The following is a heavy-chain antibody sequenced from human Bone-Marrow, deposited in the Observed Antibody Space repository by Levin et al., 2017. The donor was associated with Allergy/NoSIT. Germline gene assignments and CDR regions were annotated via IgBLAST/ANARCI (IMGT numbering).Heavy chain of an antibody. Sequence: SETLSLTCTVSGGSISSGDYYWSWIRQPAGKGLEWIGRIYSGGATDYHASFESRVTVSLDTSGSQFSLQMTSVTAADTAIYFCARDSGTNWIDRLGMGWFDPWGQGILVTVSS. CDR1: GGSISSGDYY. J-gene: IGHJ5*02. D-gene: IGHD3-10*01. CDR3: ARDSGTNWIDRLGMGWFDP. CDR2: IYSGGAT. V-gene: IGHV4-61*02.